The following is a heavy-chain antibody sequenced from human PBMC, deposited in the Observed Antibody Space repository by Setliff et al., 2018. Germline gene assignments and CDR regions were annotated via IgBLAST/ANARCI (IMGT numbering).Heavy chain of an antibody. CDR3: ARINFYVSSGYYYAPDY. D-gene: IGHD3-22*01. V-gene: IGHV1-18*01. CDR2: INNYSFKT. CDR1: GYTFTNYG. Sequence: ASVQVSCKTSGYTFTNYGITWVRQAPGQGLEWMGWINNYSFKTNYPQKFLGRVTVTTDTSTGTAYMELGSLTSDDTAIYYCARINFYVSSGYYYAPDYWGPGTRVTVSS. J-gene: IGHJ4*02.